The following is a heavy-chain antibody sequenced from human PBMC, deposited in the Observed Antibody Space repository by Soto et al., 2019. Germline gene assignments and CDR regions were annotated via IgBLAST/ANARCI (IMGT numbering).Heavy chain of an antibody. J-gene: IGHJ6*02. CDR2: ISAYNGNT. V-gene: IGHV1-18*01. CDR3: ARGNIGDSYGEGPYGMDV. CDR1: GYTFTSYG. D-gene: IGHD5-18*01. Sequence: ASVKVSCKASGYTFTSYGISWVRQAPGQGLEWMGWISAYNGNTNYAQKLQGRVTMTTDTSTSTAYMELRSLRSDDTAVYYCARGNIGDSYGEGPYGMDVWGQGTTVTVSS.